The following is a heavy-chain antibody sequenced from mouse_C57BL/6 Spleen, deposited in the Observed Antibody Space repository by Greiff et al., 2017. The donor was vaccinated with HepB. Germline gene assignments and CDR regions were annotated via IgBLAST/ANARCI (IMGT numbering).Heavy chain of an antibody. CDR2: INPNNGGT. Sequence: EVQVVESGPELVKPGASVKMSCKASGYTFTDYNMHWVKQSHGKSLEWIGYINPNNGGTSYNQKFKGKATLTVNKSSSTAYMELRSLTSEDSAVYYCARIFYGSADWYFDVWGTGTTVTVSS. V-gene: IGHV1-22*01. CDR3: ARIFYGSADWYFDV. J-gene: IGHJ1*03. D-gene: IGHD1-1*01. CDR1: GYTFTDYN.